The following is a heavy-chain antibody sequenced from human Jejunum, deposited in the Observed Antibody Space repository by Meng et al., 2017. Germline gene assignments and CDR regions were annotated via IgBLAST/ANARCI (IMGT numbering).Heavy chain of an antibody. CDR2: IYHTGST. CDR3: ARDLLGPAIAASGYFDP. J-gene: IGHJ5*02. Sequence: VHLAGARPGLVKPSGPLSLTCAVSGGSISDSNWWSWVRQPPGKELEWIGEIYHTGSTNYNPSLKSRVTMSLDKSKNQFFLDLTSVTAADTAVYYCARDLLGPAIAASGYFDPWGQGTLVTVSS. CDR1: GGSISDSNW. D-gene: IGHD5-12*01. V-gene: IGHV4-4*02.